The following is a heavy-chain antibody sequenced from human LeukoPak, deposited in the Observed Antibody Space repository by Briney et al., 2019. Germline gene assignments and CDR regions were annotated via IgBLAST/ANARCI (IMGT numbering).Heavy chain of an antibody. CDR1: GGTFSSYA. Sequence: ASVKVSCKASGGTFSSYAISWVRQAPGQGLEWMGRIIPIFGTANYAQKFQGRVTITTDESTSTAYMELSSLRSEDTAVYYCAREVAYYDILTGYHYLGSYIDYWGQVTLVTVSS. D-gene: IGHD3-9*01. J-gene: IGHJ4*02. CDR3: AREVAYYDILTGYHYLGSYIDY. V-gene: IGHV1-69*05. CDR2: IIPIFGTA.